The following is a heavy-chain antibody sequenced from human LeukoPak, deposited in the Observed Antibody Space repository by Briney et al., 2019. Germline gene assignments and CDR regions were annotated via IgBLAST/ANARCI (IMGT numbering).Heavy chain of an antibody. CDR1: GCTLSSYA. Sequence: GGSLRLSCAASGCTLSSYAMSWVRQAPGKGLEWVAAISGSGGSTYYADSVKGRFTISRDNSKNALYLQMNSLRAEDTAIYYCAKAGGDYGGTTHYYFDYWGQGTLVTVSS. CDR2: ISGSGGST. D-gene: IGHD4-23*01. V-gene: IGHV3-23*01. CDR3: AKAGGDYGGTTHYYFDY. J-gene: IGHJ4*02.